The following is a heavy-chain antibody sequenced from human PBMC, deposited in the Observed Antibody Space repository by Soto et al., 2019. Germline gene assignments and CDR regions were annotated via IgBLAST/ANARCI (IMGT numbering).Heavy chain of an antibody. CDR3: AIHISNFRYPYYAMDV. CDR2: IYPGDSDT. V-gene: IGHV5-51*01. D-gene: IGHD4-4*01. Sequence: GESLKISCKGSGYTFTDYWIGWVRQLPGKGLECMGIIYPGDSDTTDSPSCQGHVTITVDKSTSTAYLQWNTLKASDTSMYYCAIHISNFRYPYYAMDVWGQGTTVTVSS. J-gene: IGHJ6*02. CDR1: GYTFTDYW.